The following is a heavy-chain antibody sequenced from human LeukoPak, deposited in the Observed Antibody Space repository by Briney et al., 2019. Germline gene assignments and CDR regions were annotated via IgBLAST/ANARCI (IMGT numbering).Heavy chain of an antibody. D-gene: IGHD6-19*01. CDR3: ARDLAVAGYNWFDP. CDR2: ISPSGGST. CDR1: GYTFTSNY. Sequence: ASVKVSCKAFGYTFTSNYMHWVRQAPGQGPEWMGVISPSGGSTTYAQKFQGRVTLTRDMSTSTDYLELSSLRSEDTAVYYCARDLAVAGYNWFDPWGQGTLVTVSS. J-gene: IGHJ5*02. V-gene: IGHV1-46*01.